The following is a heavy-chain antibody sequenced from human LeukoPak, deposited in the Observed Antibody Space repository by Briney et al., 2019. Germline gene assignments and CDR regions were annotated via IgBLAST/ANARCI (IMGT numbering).Heavy chain of an antibody. V-gene: IGHV1-2*02. Sequence: ASVKVSCKASGSTFTSYALNWVRQAPGKGLEWMGWINPNSGGTNYAQKFQGRVTMTRDTSISTAYMELSRLRSDDTAVYYCARRRFPIAAAGSDWFDPWGQGTLVTVSS. J-gene: IGHJ5*02. CDR3: ARRRFPIAAAGSDWFDP. CDR2: INPNSGGT. CDR1: GSTFTSYA. D-gene: IGHD6-13*01.